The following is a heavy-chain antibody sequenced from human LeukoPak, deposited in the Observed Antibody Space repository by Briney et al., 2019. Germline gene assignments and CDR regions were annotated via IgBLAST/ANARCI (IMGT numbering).Heavy chain of an antibody. CDR2: IYHSGSA. D-gene: IGHD2-21*01. J-gene: IGHJ4*02. CDR1: GYSMASGYY. CDR3: ARLPHCDGARCHGGGYYFDY. V-gene: IGHV4-38-2*01. Sequence: PSETLSLTCAVSGYSMASGYYWGWSRQPPGKGLELIASIYHSGSASYNPSLRSRVPISLDTSKNDFSLKLSSVTAADTAVYYCARLPHCDGARCHGGGYYFDYWGQGILVTVSS.